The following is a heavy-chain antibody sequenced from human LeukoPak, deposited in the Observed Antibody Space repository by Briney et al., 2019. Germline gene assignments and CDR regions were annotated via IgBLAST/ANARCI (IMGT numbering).Heavy chain of an antibody. CDR1: GGTFSSYA. CDR2: IIPIFGTA. J-gene: IGHJ2*01. V-gene: IGHV1-69*13. D-gene: IGHD2-21*01. CDR3: ARDHCGGDCPFYWYFDL. Sequence: SVKVSCKASGGTFSSYAISWVRQAPGQGLEWMGGIIPIFGTANYAQKFQGRVTITADESTSTAYMELSSLRSEDTAVYYCARDHCGGDCPFYWYFDLWGRGTLVTVSS.